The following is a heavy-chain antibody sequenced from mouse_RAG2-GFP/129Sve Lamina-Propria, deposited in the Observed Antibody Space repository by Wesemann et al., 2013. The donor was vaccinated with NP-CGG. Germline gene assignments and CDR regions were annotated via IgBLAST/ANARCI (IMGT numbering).Heavy chain of an antibody. Sequence: EVQLQQSGPELVKPGDSVKISCKASGYSFTGYFMNWVMQSHGKSLEWIGVINPYNGGTSYNQKFKGKATLTVDKSSSTAYMELNSLTSEDSAVYYCARKMDYAMDYWGQGTSVTVSS. V-gene: IGHV1-19*01. CDR2: INPYNGGT. CDR3: ARKMDYAMDY. J-gene: IGHJ4*01. CDR1: GYSFTGYF. D-gene: IGHD2-3*01.